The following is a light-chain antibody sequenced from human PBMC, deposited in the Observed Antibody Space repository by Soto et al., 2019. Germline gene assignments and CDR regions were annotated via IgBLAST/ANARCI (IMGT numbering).Light chain of an antibody. CDR1: SSDVGGYNY. Sequence: QSALTQPPSASGSPGQSVTISCTGTSSDVGGYNYVSWYQQHPGKAPKLMIYEVSKRPSGVPDRFSGSKSGNTASLTVFGLQAEDEADYYSSSYAGSNEVFGGGTKLTVL. J-gene: IGLJ3*02. V-gene: IGLV2-8*01. CDR3: SSYAGSNEV. CDR2: EVS.